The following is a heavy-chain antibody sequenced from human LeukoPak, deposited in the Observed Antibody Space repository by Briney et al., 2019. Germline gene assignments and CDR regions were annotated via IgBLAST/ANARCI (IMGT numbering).Heavy chain of an antibody. CDR1: GGTFSSYA. CDR3: ARDDSSGYYYLDY. CDR2: IIPILGIA. J-gene: IGHJ4*02. D-gene: IGHD3-22*01. V-gene: IGHV1-69*04. Sequence: ASVKVSCKASGGTFSSYAISWVRQAHGQGLEWMGRIIPILGIANYAQKFQGRVTITADKSTSTAYMELSSLRSEDTAVYYCARDDSSGYYYLDYWGQGTLVTVSS.